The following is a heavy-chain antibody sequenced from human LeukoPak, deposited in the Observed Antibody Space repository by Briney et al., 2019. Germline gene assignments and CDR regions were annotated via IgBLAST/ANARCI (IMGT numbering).Heavy chain of an antibody. J-gene: IGHJ4*02. CDR3: ARVTSVVTLDY. CDR2: IYYSGST. D-gene: IGHD4-23*01. V-gene: IGHV4-59*01. Sequence: PSETLSLTCTVSGVSISSYYWSWIRQPPGKGLEWIGYIYYSGSTNYNPSLKSRVTISVDTSKNQFSLKLSSVTAADTAVYYCARVTSVVTLDYWGQGTLVTVSS. CDR1: GVSISSYY.